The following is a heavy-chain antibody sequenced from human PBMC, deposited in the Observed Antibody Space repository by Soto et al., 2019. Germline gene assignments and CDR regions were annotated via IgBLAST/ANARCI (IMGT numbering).Heavy chain of an antibody. V-gene: IGHV3-30*18. J-gene: IGHJ4*02. CDR1: GFTFSSYG. CDR3: AKDHFLGDSVFGY. D-gene: IGHD4-17*01. Sequence: QVQLVESGGGVVQPGRSLRLSCADSGFTFSSYGMHWVRQAPGKGLEWVAVISYDGSNKYYAYSVKGRFTISRDNSKNTLYLQMNSLRAEDTAVYYCAKDHFLGDSVFGYWGQGTLVTVSS. CDR2: ISYDGSNK.